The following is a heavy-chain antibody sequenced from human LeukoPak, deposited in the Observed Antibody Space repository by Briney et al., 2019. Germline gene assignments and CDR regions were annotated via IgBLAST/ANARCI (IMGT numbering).Heavy chain of an antibody. V-gene: IGHV4-39*07. D-gene: IGHD5-12*01. CDR2: IYYSGST. CDR1: GGSISSSSYY. CDR3: ARGGVATKLYYYYYMDV. J-gene: IGHJ6*03. Sequence: SETLSLTCTVSGGSISSSSYYWGWIRQPPGTGLEWIGSIYYSGSTYYNPSLKSRVSISVDTSKNQFSLKLSSVTAADTAVYYCARGGVATKLYYYYYMDVWGKGTTVTVSS.